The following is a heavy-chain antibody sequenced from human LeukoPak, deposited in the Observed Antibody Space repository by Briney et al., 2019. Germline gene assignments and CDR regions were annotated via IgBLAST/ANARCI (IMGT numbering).Heavy chain of an antibody. CDR1: GGSISSYY. V-gene: IGHV4-59*08. D-gene: IGHD2-8*01. CDR2: IYYSGST. J-gene: IGHJ5*02. CDR3: ARHPPSRYCTNGVCNNWIDP. Sequence: SETLSLTCTVSGGSISSYYWSWIRQPPGKGLEWIGYIYYSGSTNYNPSLKSRVTISVDTSKNQFSLKLSSVTAADTAVYYCARHPPSRYCTNGVCNNWIDPWGQGTPVTVSS.